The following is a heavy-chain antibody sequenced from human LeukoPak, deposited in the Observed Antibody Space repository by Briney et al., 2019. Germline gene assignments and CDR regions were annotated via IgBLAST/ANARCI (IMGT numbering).Heavy chain of an antibody. V-gene: IGHV4-59*01. Sequence: SETLSLTCTVSGGSISSYYWSWIRQPPGKGLEWIGYIYYSGSTNYNPSLKSRVTISVDTSKNQFSLKLSSVTAADTAVYYCARDGYNPQEFDYWGQGTLVTVSS. CDR3: ARDGYNPQEFDY. CDR2: IYYSGST. CDR1: GGSISSYY. J-gene: IGHJ4*02. D-gene: IGHD5-24*01.